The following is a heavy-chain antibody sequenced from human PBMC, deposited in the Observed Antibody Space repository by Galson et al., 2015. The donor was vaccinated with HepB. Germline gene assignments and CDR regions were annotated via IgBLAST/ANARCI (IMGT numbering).Heavy chain of an antibody. J-gene: IGHJ3*02. CDR1: GFTFSSYS. Sequence: CAASGFTFSSYSLNWVRQAPGKGLERVSSISSSSSYIYYADSVKGRFTISRDNAKNSLYLQMNSLRAEDTAVYYCARLTTVAPDGGDAFDIWVQGTMVTVSS. D-gene: IGHD4-23*01. CDR3: ARLTTVAPDGGDAFDI. V-gene: IGHV3-21*01. CDR2: ISSSSSYI.